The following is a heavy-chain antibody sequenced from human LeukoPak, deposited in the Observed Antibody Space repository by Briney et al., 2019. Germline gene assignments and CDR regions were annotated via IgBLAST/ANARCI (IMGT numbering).Heavy chain of an antibody. J-gene: IGHJ3*02. D-gene: IGHD4-17*01. Sequence: GGSLRLSCAAHGFTFSSYGMSWVRQAPGKGLEWVSSISGSGGSTQYADSVQGRFAISRDNSKNTLYLQMNSLRAEDTAVYFCARDPNGDYIGTFDMWGRGTMVSVSS. CDR1: GFTFSSYG. CDR3: ARDPNGDYIGTFDM. CDR2: ISGSGGST. V-gene: IGHV3-23*01.